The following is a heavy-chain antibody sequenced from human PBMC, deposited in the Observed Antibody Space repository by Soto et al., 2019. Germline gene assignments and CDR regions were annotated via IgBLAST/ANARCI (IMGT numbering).Heavy chain of an antibody. CDR3: ARGPITSGYDS. CDR1: GASFSGYY. Sequence: SETLSLTCSVYGASFSGYYWSWIRQSPGKGLEWIGEIHHSGSTHYNPSLKSRLTFSIDESQSQFYMMLTSVTAANTALYFCARGPITSGYDSWGKGSLVTVSS. J-gene: IGHJ4*02. D-gene: IGHD2-15*01. V-gene: IGHV4-34*01. CDR2: IHHSGST.